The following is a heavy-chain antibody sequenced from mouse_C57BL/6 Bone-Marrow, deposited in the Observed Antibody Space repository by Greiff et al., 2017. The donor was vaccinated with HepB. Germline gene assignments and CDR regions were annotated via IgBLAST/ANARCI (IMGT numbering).Heavy chain of an antibody. D-gene: IGHD3-2*02. CDR1: GYAFSSSW. V-gene: IGHV1-82*01. Sequence: QVQLQQSGPELVKPGASVKISCKASGYAFSSSWMNWVKQRPGKGLEWIGRIYPGDGDTNYNGKFKGKATLTADKSSSTAYMQLSSLTSEDSAVYYCARLDSSGYGYWGQGTTLTVSS. CDR3: ARLDSSGYGY. CDR2: IYPGDGDT. J-gene: IGHJ2*01.